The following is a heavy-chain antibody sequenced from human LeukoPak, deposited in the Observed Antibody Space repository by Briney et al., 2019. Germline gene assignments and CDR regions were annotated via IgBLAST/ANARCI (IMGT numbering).Heavy chain of an antibody. CDR3: ARRGLQYNWFDP. J-gene: IGHJ5*02. D-gene: IGHD4-11*01. CDR1: GYSISSGYY. CDR2: IYHSGST. Sequence: SETLSLTCAVSGYSISSGYYWGWIRPPPGKGLEWIGIIYHSGSTYYNPSLKSRVTISVDTSKNQFSLKLSSVTAADTAVYYCARRGLQYNWFDPWGQGTLVTVSS. V-gene: IGHV4-38-2*01.